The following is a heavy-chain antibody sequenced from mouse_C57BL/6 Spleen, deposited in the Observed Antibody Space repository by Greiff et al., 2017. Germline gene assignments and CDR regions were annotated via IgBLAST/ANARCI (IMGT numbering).Heavy chain of an antibody. J-gene: IGHJ2*01. CDR2: ISSGGDYI. CDR3: TRDGSNYGFDY. CDR1: GFTFSSYA. D-gene: IGHD2-5*01. Sequence: EVQGVESGEGLVKPGGSLKLSCAASGFTFSSYAMSWVRQTPEKRLEWVAYISSGGDYIYYADTVKGRFTISRDNARNTLYLQMSSLKSEDTAMYYRTRDGSNYGFDYWGQGTTLTVSS. V-gene: IGHV5-9-1*02.